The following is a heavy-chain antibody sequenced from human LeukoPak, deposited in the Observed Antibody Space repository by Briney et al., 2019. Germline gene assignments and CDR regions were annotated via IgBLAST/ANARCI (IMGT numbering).Heavy chain of an antibody. CDR2: IRYDGSNK. CDR1: GFTFSSYG. CDR3: AREGRTSYDFWSGYSHYYYYMDV. D-gene: IGHD3-3*01. J-gene: IGHJ6*03. V-gene: IGHV3-30*02. Sequence: GGSLRLSCAASGFTFSSYGMHWVRQAPGKGLEWVAFIRYDGSNKYYADSVKGRFTISRDNSKNTLYLQMNSLRAEDTAVYYCAREGRTSYDFWSGYSHYYYYMDVWGKGATVTVSS.